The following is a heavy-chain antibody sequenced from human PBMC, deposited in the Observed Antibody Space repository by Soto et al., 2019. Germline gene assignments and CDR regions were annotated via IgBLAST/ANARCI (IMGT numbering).Heavy chain of an antibody. CDR3: WTRISVFILPVPPFDP. D-gene: IGHD3-3*01. CDR2: INYNGGT. J-gene: IGHJ5*02. Sequence: PWETLSLTCAVSGGSVNGYSWNWIRQPPGKGLEWIGEINYNGGTHYNPSSKRRGTTTLNASKEQFFPRQSSMTGAEEATLYCWTRISVFILPVPPFDPWGQGTQVTVSS. CDR1: GGSVNGYS. V-gene: IGHV4-34*10.